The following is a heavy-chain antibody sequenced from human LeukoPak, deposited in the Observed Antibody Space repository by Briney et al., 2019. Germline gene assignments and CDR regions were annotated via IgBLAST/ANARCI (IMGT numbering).Heavy chain of an antibody. Sequence: GVSLRLSCAASGFTFSSYAMTWLRQAPGKGLEWVSAISGSGGTTYYTDSVKGRFTISRDNSKNTLYLQMKSLRAADTAVYYCAKDSTVVTPRYNSFAPWGEGTLVTVSS. CDR1: GFTFSSYA. D-gene: IGHD4-23*01. CDR2: ISGSGGTT. V-gene: IGHV3-23*01. CDR3: AKDSTVVTPRYNSFAP. J-gene: IGHJ5*02.